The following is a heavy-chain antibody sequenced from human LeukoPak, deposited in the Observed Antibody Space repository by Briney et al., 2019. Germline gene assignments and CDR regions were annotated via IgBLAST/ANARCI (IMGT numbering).Heavy chain of an antibody. CDR3: ARTLRSSIQGAFDI. CDR2: IYPGDSDT. Sequence: GGALQISCQGSGCSFTSYWIGWVRPMPGKGLEWMGIIYPGDSDTRYSPSFQGQVTISADKSISTAYLQWSSLKASDTAMYYCARTLRSSIQGAFDIWGQGTMVTVSS. D-gene: IGHD3-16*01. V-gene: IGHV5-51*01. J-gene: IGHJ3*02. CDR1: GCSFTSYW.